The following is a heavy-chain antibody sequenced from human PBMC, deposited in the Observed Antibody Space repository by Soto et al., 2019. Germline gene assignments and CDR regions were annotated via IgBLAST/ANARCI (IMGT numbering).Heavy chain of an antibody. CDR1: GGSFSGYY. CDR2: INHSGST. J-gene: IGHJ3*02. V-gene: IGHV4-34*01. CDR3: ARVRDAFDI. Sequence: SETLSLTCPVYGGSFSGYYWSWIRQPPGKGLEWIGEINHSGSTNYNPSLKSRVTISVDTSKNQFSLKLSSVTAADTAVYYCARVRDAFDIWGQGTMVTVSS.